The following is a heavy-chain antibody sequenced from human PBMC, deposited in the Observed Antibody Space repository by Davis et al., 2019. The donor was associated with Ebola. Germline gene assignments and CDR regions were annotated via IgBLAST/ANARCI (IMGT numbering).Heavy chain of an antibody. CDR1: GYTSINHG. CDR3: ARGRNGGWDFDY. D-gene: IGHD6-19*01. CDR2: ISAYNGHT. Sequence: ASVMVPCKASGYTSINHGISWVRQAPGQGLEWMAWISAYNGHTNYAQKSQGRLTLTTDTSTSTVYMELRSLTSDDTAEYYCARGRNGGWDFDYWGQGTRVTVSS. V-gene: IGHV1-18*01. J-gene: IGHJ4*02.